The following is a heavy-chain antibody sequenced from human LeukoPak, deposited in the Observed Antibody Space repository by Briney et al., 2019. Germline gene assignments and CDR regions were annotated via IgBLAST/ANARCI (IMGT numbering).Heavy chain of an antibody. CDR2: ISYDGSNK. CDR1: GFTSSSYA. J-gene: IGHJ4*02. Sequence: GRSLRLSCAASGFTSSSYAMHWVRQAPGKGLEWVAVISYDGSNKYYADSVKGRFTISRDNSKNTLYLQMNSLRAEDTAVYYCARDGGIVARPDGYFDYWGQGTLVTVSS. CDR3: ARDGGIVARPDGYFDY. V-gene: IGHV3-30-3*01. D-gene: IGHD6-6*01.